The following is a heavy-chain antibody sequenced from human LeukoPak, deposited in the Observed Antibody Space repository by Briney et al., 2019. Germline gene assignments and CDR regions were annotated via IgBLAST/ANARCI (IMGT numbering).Heavy chain of an antibody. CDR1: GFTFISYE. V-gene: IGHV3-48*03. CDR3: AREGGRRGYGSGAAPSDY. Sequence: GGSLRLSCAPAGFTFISYEMNWVSQVPRKVLEWVSYISSSGSTIYYADSVKGRFTISRDNAKNSLYLQMNSLRAEDTAVYYCAREGGRRGYGSGAAPSDYWGQGTLVTVSS. CDR2: ISSSGSTI. J-gene: IGHJ4*02. D-gene: IGHD3-10*01.